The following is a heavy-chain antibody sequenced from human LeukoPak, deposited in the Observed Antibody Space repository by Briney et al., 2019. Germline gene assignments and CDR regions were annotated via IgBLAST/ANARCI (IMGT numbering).Heavy chain of an antibody. V-gene: IGHV4-59*12. CDR2: IYYSGST. Sequence: MSSETLSLTCTVSGGSISSYYWSWIRQPPGKGLEWIGYIYYSGSTNYNPSLKSRVTISVDTSKNQFSLKLSSVTAADTAVYYCARELGDCSGGSCYYFDYWGQGTLVTVSS. CDR3: ARELGDCSGGSCYYFDY. J-gene: IGHJ4*02. D-gene: IGHD2-15*01. CDR1: GGSISSYY.